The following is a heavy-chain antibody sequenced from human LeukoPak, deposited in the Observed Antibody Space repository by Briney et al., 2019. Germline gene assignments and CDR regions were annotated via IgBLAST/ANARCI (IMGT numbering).Heavy chain of an antibody. V-gene: IGHV4-39*01. J-gene: IGHJ4*02. CDR3: ARGVGATFGN. CDR1: GGSISSSSYY. CDR2: IYYSGNT. Sequence: PSETLSLTCTVSGGSISSSSYYWGWTRLPPGKGLERIASIYYSGNTYYNPSLKSRVTISVDTSKNQFSLKLSSVTASDTAVNYCARGVGATFGNWGQGTLVTVSS. D-gene: IGHD1-26*01.